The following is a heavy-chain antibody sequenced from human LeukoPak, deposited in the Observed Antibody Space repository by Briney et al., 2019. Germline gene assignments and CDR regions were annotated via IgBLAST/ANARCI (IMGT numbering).Heavy chain of an antibody. Sequence: SVKVSCKASGGTFSSYAISWVRQAPGQGLEWMGGIIPIFGTANYAQKFQGRVTITADESTSTAYMELSSLRSEDTAVYYCARDQGSLTRSWYTGYWGQGTQVTVSS. CDR2: IIPIFGTA. J-gene: IGHJ4*02. CDR1: GGTFSSYA. CDR3: ARDQGSLTRSWYTGY. V-gene: IGHV1-69*13. D-gene: IGHD6-13*01.